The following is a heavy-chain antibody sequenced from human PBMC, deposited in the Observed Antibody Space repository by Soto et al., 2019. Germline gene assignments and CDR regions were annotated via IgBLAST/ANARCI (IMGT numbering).Heavy chain of an antibody. D-gene: IGHD3-3*02. CDR3: AIDYEYHILAFAALDI. CDR1: GGAFSRYA. J-gene: IGHJ3*02. V-gene: IGHV1-69*01. CDR2: IFPMYGTP. Sequence: QVLLVQSGAEVKKPGSSVKVSCKASGGAFSRYAISWVRQAPGQGLEWVGGIFPMYGTPVYAQKLQGRVTLTADEATTTAYMELSGLRYEDTAFYYCAIDYEYHILAFAALDIWGQGTMVTVSS.